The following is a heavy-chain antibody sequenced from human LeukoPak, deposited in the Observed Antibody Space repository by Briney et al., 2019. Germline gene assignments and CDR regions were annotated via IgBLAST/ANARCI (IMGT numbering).Heavy chain of an antibody. CDR3: AKVGNSNYYYYYMDV. J-gene: IGHJ6*03. CDR1: GFTFSSYG. CDR2: IRYDGSNK. V-gene: IGHV3-30*02. Sequence: GGSLRLSCAASGFTFSSYGMHWVRQAPGRGLEWVAFIRYDGSNKYYADSVKGRFTISRDNSKNTLYLQMNSPRAEDTAVYYCAKVGNSNYYYYYMDVWGKGTTVTVSS. D-gene: IGHD4-23*01.